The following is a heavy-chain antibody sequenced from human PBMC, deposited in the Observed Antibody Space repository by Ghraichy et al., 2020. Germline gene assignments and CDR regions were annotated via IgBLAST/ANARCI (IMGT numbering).Heavy chain of an antibody. Sequence: SETLSLTCAVSGGSISSSNWWSWVRQPPGKGLEWIGEIYHSGSTNYNPSLKSRVTISVDKSKNQFSLKLSSVTAADTAVYYCARGRGRYYGSGSYYSRIEYGMDVWGQGTTVTVSS. CDR2: IYHSGST. D-gene: IGHD3-10*01. CDR1: GGSISSSNW. CDR3: ARGRGRYYGSGSYYSRIEYGMDV. V-gene: IGHV4-4*02. J-gene: IGHJ6*02.